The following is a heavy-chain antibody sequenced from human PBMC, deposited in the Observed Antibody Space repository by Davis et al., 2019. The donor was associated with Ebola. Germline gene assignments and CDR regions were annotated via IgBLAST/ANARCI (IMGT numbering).Heavy chain of an antibody. CDR1: GFPSSSYA. J-gene: IGHJ4*02. Sequence: GGSLRLSCAAPGFPSSSYAMHWVRQAPGKGLEYVSAISSNGGSTYYANSVKGRFTISRDNSKNTLYLQMNSLRAEDTAVYYCARNNRGGDWDYWGQGTLVTVSS. CDR2: ISSNGGST. CDR3: ARNNRGGDWDY. D-gene: IGHD2-21*02. V-gene: IGHV3-64*01.